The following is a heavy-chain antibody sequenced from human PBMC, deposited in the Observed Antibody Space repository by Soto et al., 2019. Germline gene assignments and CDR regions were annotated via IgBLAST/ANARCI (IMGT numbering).Heavy chain of an antibody. CDR1: GYTFTSYD. J-gene: IGHJ5*02. V-gene: IGHV1-8*01. CDR2: MNPNSGNT. CDR3: PRAGWGYSSGWYWFDP. D-gene: IGHD6-19*01. Sequence: QVQLVQSGAEVKKPGASVKVSCKASGYTFTSYDINWVRQATGQGLEWMGWMNPNSGNTGYAQKFEGRVTMTRNTSISTAYMELSSLRSEDTAVYYCPRAGWGYSSGWYWFDPWGQGTLVTVSS.